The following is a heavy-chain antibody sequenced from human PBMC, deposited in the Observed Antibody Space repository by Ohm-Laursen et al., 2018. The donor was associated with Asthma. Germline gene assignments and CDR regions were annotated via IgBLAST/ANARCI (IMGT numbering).Heavy chain of an antibody. CDR1: GYTFTSYA. D-gene: IGHD5-12*01. Sequence: GASVKVSCKASGYTFTSYAMNWVRQAPGQGLEWMGWINTNTGNPTYAQGFTGRFAFSLDTSVSTAYLQISSLKAEDTAAYYCARDRKLRYSGYDYGLVWFDPWGQGTLVTVSS. J-gene: IGHJ5*02. V-gene: IGHV7-4-1*02. CDR2: INTNTGNP. CDR3: ARDRKLRYSGYDYGLVWFDP.